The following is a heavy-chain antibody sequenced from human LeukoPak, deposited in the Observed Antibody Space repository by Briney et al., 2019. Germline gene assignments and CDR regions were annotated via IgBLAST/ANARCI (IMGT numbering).Heavy chain of an antibody. CDR1: GFTFSTYW. D-gene: IGHD3-10*01. J-gene: IGHJ4*02. CDR2: INTDGSHT. Sequence: PGGSLRLSCAASGFTFSTYWMHWVRQAPGKGLVWVSHINTDGSHTNYADSVKGRFTISRDNAKNTLYLQMNSLRAEDTAVYYCARGGRITILKFDYWGQGTLVTVSS. V-gene: IGHV3-74*01. CDR3: ARGGRITILKFDY.